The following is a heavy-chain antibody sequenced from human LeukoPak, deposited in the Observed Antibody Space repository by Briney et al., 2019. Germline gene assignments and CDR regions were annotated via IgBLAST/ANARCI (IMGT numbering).Heavy chain of an antibody. D-gene: IGHD3-3*01. Sequence: GGSLRLSCAASGFTFSTYFMGWVRQAPGKGLECVANMTPDGHEEYCVDSVKGRFTTSRDKAWNSLFLQMNNLRVEDTATYYCVRWRARQSEFDSWGQGTLVTVSS. V-gene: IGHV3-7*01. CDR2: MTPDGHEE. J-gene: IGHJ4*02. CDR3: VRWRARQSEFDS. CDR1: GFTFSTYF.